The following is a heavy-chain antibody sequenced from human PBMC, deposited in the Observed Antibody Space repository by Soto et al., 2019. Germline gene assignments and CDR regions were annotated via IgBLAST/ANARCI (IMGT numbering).Heavy chain of an antibody. V-gene: IGHV4-39*01. CDR1: GGSISSSSYY. CDR2: IYYSGST. J-gene: IGHJ5*02. CDR3: ASWTVVAATYWFDP. Sequence: SETLSLTCTVSGGSISSSSYYWGWIRQPPGKGLEWIGSIYYSGSTYYNPSLKSRVTISVDTSKNQFSLKLSSVTAADTAVYYCASWTVVAATYWFDPWGQGTLVTVSS. D-gene: IGHD2-15*01.